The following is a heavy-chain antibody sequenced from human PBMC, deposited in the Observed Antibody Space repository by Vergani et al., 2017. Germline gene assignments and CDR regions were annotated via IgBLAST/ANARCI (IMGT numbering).Heavy chain of an antibody. CDR3: ARNTYYDFWSGAEYFQH. V-gene: IGHV1-8*01. D-gene: IGHD3-3*01. CDR1: GYTFTSYD. J-gene: IGHJ1*01. CDR2: MNPNSGNT. Sequence: QVQLVQSGAAVKKPGASVKVSCKASGYTFTSYDINWVRQATGKGVEWMVWMNPNSGNTGYAQKFQCRVTMTRNTSRSTAYMELSSLRSEYTAVYYCARNTYYDFWSGAEYFQHWGQGTLVTVSS.